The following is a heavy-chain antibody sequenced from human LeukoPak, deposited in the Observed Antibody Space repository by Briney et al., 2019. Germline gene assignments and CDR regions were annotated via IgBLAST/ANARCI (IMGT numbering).Heavy chain of an antibody. V-gene: IGHV3-15*07. CDR1: GFTFTNAW. J-gene: IGHJ4*02. CDR2: IKSKADGGTI. D-gene: IGHD1-20*01. CDR3: STLTSRGLSDS. Sequence: GGSLRLSCAASGFTFTNAWMNWVRQAPGKGLEWVGRIKSKADGGTIDYAAPVKGRFTFSRDDSKNMLYLQMNSLKSEDTAVYYCSTLTSRGLSDSWGQGTLVTVSS.